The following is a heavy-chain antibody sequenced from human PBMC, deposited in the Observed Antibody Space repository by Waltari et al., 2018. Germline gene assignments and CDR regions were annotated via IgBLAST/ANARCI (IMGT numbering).Heavy chain of an antibody. CDR1: GGSISSGDYY. CDR3: ARSYCTGGVCLEVYYFDY. CDR2: IYYSGST. D-gene: IGHD2-8*02. J-gene: IGHJ4*02. V-gene: IGHV4-30-4*08. Sequence: QVQLQESGPGLVKPSQTLSLTCTVSGGSISSGDYYWSWIRQPPGKGLEWIGYIYYSGSTYYNPSLKSRVTISGDTSKNQFSLKLSSVTAADTAVYYCARSYCTGGVCLEVYYFDYWGQGTLVTVSS.